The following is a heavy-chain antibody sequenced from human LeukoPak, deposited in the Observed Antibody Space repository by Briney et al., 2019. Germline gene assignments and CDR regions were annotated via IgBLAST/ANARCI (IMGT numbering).Heavy chain of an antibody. D-gene: IGHD3-22*01. V-gene: IGHV3-66*02. CDR2: IYSGGST. CDR3: ARDIATTYYYDSSGYYSDY. CDR1: GITVSSNY. J-gene: IGHJ4*02. Sequence: GGSLRLSCAASGITVSSNYMSWVRQAPGKGLEWVSVIYSGGSTYYADSVKGRFTISRDNSKNTLYLQMNSLRAEDTAVYYCARDIATTYYYDSSGYYSDYWGQGTLVTVSS.